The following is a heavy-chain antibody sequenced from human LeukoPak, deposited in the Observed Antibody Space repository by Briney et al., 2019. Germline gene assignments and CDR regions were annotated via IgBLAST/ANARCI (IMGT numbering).Heavy chain of an antibody. CDR1: GGSISNYY. D-gene: IGHD3-3*01. J-gene: IGHJ3*02. V-gene: IGHV4-4*07. Sequence: SETLSLTCTVSGGSISNYYWSWIRQPPGKGLEWIGRIYTSGSTNYNPSLKSRVTMSVDTSKNQFSLKLSSVTAADTAVYYCALRLRFFSFDIWGQGTMVTVSS. CDR2: IYTSGST. CDR3: ALRLRFFSFDI.